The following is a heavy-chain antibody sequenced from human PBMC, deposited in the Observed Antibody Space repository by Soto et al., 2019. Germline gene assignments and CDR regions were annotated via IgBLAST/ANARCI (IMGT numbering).Heavy chain of an antibody. V-gene: IGHV4-4*02. CDR1: GDSITTYKW. CDR2: IYDSGNT. D-gene: IGHD7-27*01. Sequence: PSETLSLTCGVSGDSITTYKWWSWVRQTPGKGLEWIGEIYDSGNTRYNPSLKSRVTIPKDTSKNELSLKLNSVTVADTAVYYCATCQLGEYYYAMDIWGQGTTVTVSS. CDR3: ATCQLGEYYYAMDI. J-gene: IGHJ6*02.